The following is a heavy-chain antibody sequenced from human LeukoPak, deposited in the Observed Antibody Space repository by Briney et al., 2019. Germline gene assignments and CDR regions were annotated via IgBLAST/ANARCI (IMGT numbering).Heavy chain of an antibody. J-gene: IGHJ6*02. CDR3: ARDDSLGYRSCTSCYRDYGMDV. Sequence: KAGGSLRLSCAASGFTFSSYSMNWVRQAPGKGLEWVSSISSSSSYMYYADSVKGRFTISRDNAKNSLYLQMNSLRAEDTAVYYCARDDSLGYRSCTSCYRDYGMDVWGQGTTVTVSS. CDR2: ISSSSSYM. D-gene: IGHD2-2*02. CDR1: GFTFSSYS. V-gene: IGHV3-21*01.